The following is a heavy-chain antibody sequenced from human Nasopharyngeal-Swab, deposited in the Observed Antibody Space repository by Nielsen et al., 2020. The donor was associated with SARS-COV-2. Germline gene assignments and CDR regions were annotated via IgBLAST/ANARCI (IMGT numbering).Heavy chain of an antibody. J-gene: IGHJ6*02. CDR1: GGSFTTYY. CDR3: ARAGRVGDAFVGLDV. Sequence: SETLSLTCAVYGGSFTTYYWNWIRQSPGKGLEWIAEINHAGSTNYSPSLKSRITISVDTSKKQISLKLSSVTAADTAMYYCARAGRVGDAFVGLDVWGQGTTVTVSS. V-gene: IGHV4-34*01. D-gene: IGHD3-16*01. CDR2: INHAGST.